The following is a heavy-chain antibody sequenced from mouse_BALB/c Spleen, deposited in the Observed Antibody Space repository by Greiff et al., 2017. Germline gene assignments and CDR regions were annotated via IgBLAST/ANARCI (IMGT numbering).Heavy chain of an antibody. CDR1: GYTFTDYY. D-gene: IGHD2-1*01. J-gene: IGHJ4*01. Sequence: LVESGAELARPGASVKLSCKASGYTFTDYYINWVKQRAGQGLEWIGEIYPGSGNTYYNEKFKGKATLTADKSSSTAYMQLSSLTSEDSAVYFCARSGGNYEGAMDYWGQGTSVTVSS. CDR3: ARSGGNYEGAMDY. V-gene: IGHV1-77*01. CDR2: IYPGSGNT.